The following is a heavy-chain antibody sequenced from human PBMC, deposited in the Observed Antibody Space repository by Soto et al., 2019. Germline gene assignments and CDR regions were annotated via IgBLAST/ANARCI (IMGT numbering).Heavy chain of an antibody. CDR1: GFTFINAW. Sequence: EVQLVESGGDLVQPGGSLRLSCAASGFTFINAWMTWVRQAPGKGLEWVGRIKSKTDGGTTDYAAPVKGRFTISRDDSKDTLYLQMNSLKTEDTAVYYCTTSSHGSGYDPWGQGTLVTVSS. V-gene: IGHV3-15*01. J-gene: IGHJ5*02. CDR3: TTSSHGSGYDP. D-gene: IGHD3-10*01. CDR2: IKSKTDGGTT.